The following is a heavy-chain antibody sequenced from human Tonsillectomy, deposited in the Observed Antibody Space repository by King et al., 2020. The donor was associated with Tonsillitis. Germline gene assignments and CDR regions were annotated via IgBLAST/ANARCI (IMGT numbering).Heavy chain of an antibody. CDR2: IDPSDSSI. V-gene: IGHV5-10-1*03. Sequence: VQLVESGAEVKKPGESLRISCKGSGYSFSKYWISWVRQMPGKGLEWTGRIDPSDSSIDYNPSFQGHVAISADESMSTAYLQWSGLKASDTAMYYCAREQRLSLDACDIWGQGTMVTVSS. CDR1: GYSFSKYW. CDR3: AREQRLSLDACDI. D-gene: IGHD3-16*02. J-gene: IGHJ3*02.